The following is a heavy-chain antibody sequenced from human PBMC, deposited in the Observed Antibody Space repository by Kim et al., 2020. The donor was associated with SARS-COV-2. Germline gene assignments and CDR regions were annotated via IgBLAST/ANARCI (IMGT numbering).Heavy chain of an antibody. CDR1: GGSISSYY. Sequence: SETLSLTCTVSGGSISSYYWSWIRQPPGKGLEWIGYIYYSGSTNYNPSLKSRVTISVDTSKNQFSLKLSSVTAADTPVYYCARGPHPSYYDSSGYPYFDYWGQGTLVTVSS. V-gene: IGHV4-59*13. CDR3: ARGPHPSYYDSSGYPYFDY. D-gene: IGHD3-22*01. CDR2: IYYSGST. J-gene: IGHJ4*02.